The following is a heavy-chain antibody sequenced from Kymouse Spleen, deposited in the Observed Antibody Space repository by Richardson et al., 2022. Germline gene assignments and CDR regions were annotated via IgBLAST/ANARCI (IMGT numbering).Heavy chain of an antibody. CDR2: IWYDGSNK. J-gene: IGHJ6*02. CDR3: ARERAARRNYYYGMDV. D-gene: IGHD6-6*01. CDR1: GFTFSSYG. V-gene: IGHV3-33*01. Sequence: QVQLVESGGGVVQPGRSLRLSCAASGFTFSSYGMHWVRQAPGKGLEWVAVIWYDGSNKYYADSVKGRFTISRDNSKNTLYLQMNSLRAEDTAVYYCARERAARRNYYYGMDVWGQGTTVTVSS.